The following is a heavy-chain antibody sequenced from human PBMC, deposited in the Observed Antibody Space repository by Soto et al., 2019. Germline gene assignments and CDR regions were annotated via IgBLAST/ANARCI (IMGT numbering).Heavy chain of an antibody. CDR1: GDSVSSNSAA. J-gene: IGHJ6*02. Sequence: SQTLSLTCAISGDSVSSNSAAWNWIRQSPSRGLEWLGRTYYRSKWYNDYAVSVKSRITINPDTSKNQFSLKLSSVTAADTAVYYCARDRNVVVVAARNYYYGMDVWGQGTTVTVSS. CDR2: TYYRSKWYN. V-gene: IGHV6-1*01. D-gene: IGHD2-15*01. CDR3: ARDRNVVVVAARNYYYGMDV.